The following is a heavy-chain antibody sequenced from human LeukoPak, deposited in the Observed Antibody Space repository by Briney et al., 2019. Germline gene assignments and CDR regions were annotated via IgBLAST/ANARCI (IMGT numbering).Heavy chain of an antibody. Sequence: PSETLSLTCAVYGGSFSGYYWSWIRQPPGKGLEWIGEINHSGSTNYNPSLKSRVTMSVDTSKNQFSLKLSSVTAADTAVYYCAREVGGFLEWLLLTYNWFDPWGQGTLATVSS. V-gene: IGHV4-34*01. CDR2: INHSGST. CDR3: AREVGGFLEWLLLTYNWFDP. D-gene: IGHD3-3*01. J-gene: IGHJ5*02. CDR1: GGSFSGYY.